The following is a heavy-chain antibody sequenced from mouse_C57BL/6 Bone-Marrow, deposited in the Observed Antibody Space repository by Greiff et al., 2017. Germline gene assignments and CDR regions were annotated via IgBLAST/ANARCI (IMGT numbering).Heavy chain of an antibody. Sequence: QLQQSGPGLVKPSQSLSLTCSVTCYSITSGHYWNWIRQFPGNKLEWMGYISYDGSNNYNPSPKNRISITRDTSKNQFFLKLNSVTTEDTATYYSARDGYGSSPYWYYDVLGTGTTDTVT. CDR2: ISYDGSN. J-gene: IGHJ1*03. CDR1: CYSITSGHY. CDR3: ARDGYGSSPYWYYDV. V-gene: IGHV3-6*01. D-gene: IGHD1-1*01.